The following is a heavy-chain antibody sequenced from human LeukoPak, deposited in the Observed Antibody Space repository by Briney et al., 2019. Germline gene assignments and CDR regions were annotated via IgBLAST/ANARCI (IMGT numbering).Heavy chain of an antibody. J-gene: IGHJ4*02. D-gene: IGHD3-16*02. CDR2: IKSKIDGGTS. Sequence: GGSLRLSCAASEFSFINAWMSWVRQAPGKGLEWVGRIKSKIDGGTSDYAAPVRGRFTISRDDSKNMLYLQMNSLKTEDTAVYYCTTHVIAARSPSDYWGQGTLVTVSS. V-gene: IGHV3-15*01. CDR1: EFSFINAW. CDR3: TTHVIAARSPSDY.